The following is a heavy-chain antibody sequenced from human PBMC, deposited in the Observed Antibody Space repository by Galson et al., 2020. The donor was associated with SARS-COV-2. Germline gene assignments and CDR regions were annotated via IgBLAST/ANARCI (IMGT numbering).Heavy chain of an antibody. D-gene: IGHD3-3*01. CDR1: GYTFTSYD. J-gene: IGHJ6*02. V-gene: IGHV1-8*01. CDR3: ARARPECTIFGVVIQCDYYYYYGMDV. Sequence: KISCKASGYTFTSYDINWVRQATGQGLEWMGWMNPNSGNTDYAQKFQGRVTMTRNTSISTAYMELSSLRSEDTAGYYCARARPECTIFGVVIQCDYYYYYGMDVWGQGTTVTVSS. CDR2: MNPNSGNT.